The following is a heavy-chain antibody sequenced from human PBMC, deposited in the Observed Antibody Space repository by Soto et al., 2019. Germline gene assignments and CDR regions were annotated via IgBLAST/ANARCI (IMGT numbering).Heavy chain of an antibody. D-gene: IGHD6-19*01. CDR2: VYFSGKT. V-gene: IGHV4-39*02. CDR1: GGSISSHSYY. Sequence: PSETLSLTCSVSGGSISSHSYYWGWIRQPPGKGLEWIGSVYFSGKTYYNTSLKSRVFMSVDSSNNQFSLKLTSVTAADTAVYYCVRGVSWSSGSVDFWGPGTLVTVSS. J-gene: IGHJ4*02. CDR3: VRGVSWSSGSVDF.